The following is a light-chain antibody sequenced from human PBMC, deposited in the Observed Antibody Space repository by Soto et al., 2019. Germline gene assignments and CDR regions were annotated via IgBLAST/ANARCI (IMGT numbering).Light chain of an antibody. CDR1: QSISTS. V-gene: IGKV1-39*01. CDR2: SAS. CDR3: QQSFSTPET. Sequence: DIQMTQSPSSLSASVGDRVTITCRASQSISTSLHWYQQKPGKAPHLLIYSASTLHSGVPSRFSGSGSATHFTLTISSLQPEDFATYYCQQSFSTPETFGQGTKVEIK. J-gene: IGKJ1*01.